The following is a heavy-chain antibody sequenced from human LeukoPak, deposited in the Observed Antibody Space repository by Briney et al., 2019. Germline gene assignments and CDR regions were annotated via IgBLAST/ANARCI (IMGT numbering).Heavy chain of an antibody. J-gene: IGHJ4*02. Sequence: GGSLRLSCAASGFTFTTYAMSWVRQAPGKGLEWVSAISGSGDNTYYADSVKGRFAISRDNSKNTLYLQMNSLRAEDTAVYYCAKRFAYGGVDYWGQGTLVTVSS. CDR1: GFTFTTYA. CDR3: AKRFAYGGVDY. D-gene: IGHD4-23*01. CDR2: ISGSGDNT. V-gene: IGHV3-23*01.